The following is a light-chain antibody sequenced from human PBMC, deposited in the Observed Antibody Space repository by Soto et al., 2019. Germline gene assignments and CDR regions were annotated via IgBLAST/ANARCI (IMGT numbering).Light chain of an antibody. V-gene: IGLV4-69*01. J-gene: IGLJ3*02. Sequence: QPVLTQSPSASASLGASVKLTCTLSSGHSTYAIAWHQQKPEKGPRYLMKLDRAGSHNKGDGIPDRFSGSSSGAERYLIISSLQSEDEADYYCQTWGTGFWVFGGGTKLTVL. CDR2: LDRAGSH. CDR1: SGHSTYA. CDR3: QTWGTGFWV.